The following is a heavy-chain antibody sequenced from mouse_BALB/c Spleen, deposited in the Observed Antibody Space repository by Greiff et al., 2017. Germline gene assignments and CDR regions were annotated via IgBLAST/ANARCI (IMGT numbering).Heavy chain of an antibody. CDR2: INPSNGRT. CDR3: ARRGGNYYFLDY. V-gene: IGHV1S81*02. D-gene: IGHD2-1*01. Sequence: QVQLQQSGAELVKPGASVKLSCKASGYTFTSYWMHWVKQRPGQGLEWIGEINPSNGRTNYNEKFKSKATLTVDKSSSTAYMQLSSLTSEDSAVYYCARRGGNYYFLDYWGQGTTLTVSS. CDR1: GYTFTSYW. J-gene: IGHJ2*01.